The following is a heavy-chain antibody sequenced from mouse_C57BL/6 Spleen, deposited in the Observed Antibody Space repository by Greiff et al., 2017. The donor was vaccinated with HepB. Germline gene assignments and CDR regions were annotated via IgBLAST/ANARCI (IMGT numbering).Heavy chain of an antibody. J-gene: IGHJ3*01. CDR3: ASFYDYDGTAVWFAY. V-gene: IGHV14-2*01. Sequence: VQLKQSGAELVKPGASVKLSCTASGFNIKDYYMHWVKQRTEQGLEWIGRIDPEDGDTKYAPKFQGKATITADTSTNTAYLQLSSLTSEDTAVYYCASFYDYDGTAVWFAYWGQGTLVTVSA. CDR2: IDPEDGDT. D-gene: IGHD2-4*01. CDR1: GFNIKDYY.